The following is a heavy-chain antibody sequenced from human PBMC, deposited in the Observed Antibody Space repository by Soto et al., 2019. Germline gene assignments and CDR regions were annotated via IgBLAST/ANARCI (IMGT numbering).Heavy chain of an antibody. J-gene: IGHJ4*02. CDR1: GYAISSGYY. V-gene: IGHV4-38-2*01. D-gene: IGHD3-10*01. Sequence: SETLSLTCAVSGYAISSGYYWGWIRQPPGKGLEWIGSIYHSGSTYYNPSLKSRVTISVDTSKNQFSLKLRSVTAADTAVYYCARHYPFGSRSYSPYYFDSWGQGTLVTVSS. CDR2: IYHSGST. CDR3: ARHYPFGSRSYSPYYFDS.